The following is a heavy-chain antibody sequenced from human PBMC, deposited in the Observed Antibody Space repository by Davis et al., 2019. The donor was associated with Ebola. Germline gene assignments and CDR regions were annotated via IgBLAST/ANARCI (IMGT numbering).Heavy chain of an antibody. Sequence: SQTLSLTCAISGDSVASNSAGWNWIRQSPSRGLEWLGRTYYRSTWYHDYAVSVRSRMTMKPDTSKNQFSLQLNSVTPEDTAVYYCARDSDGMDVWGKGTTVTVSS. CDR3: ARDSDGMDV. V-gene: IGHV6-1*01. J-gene: IGHJ6*04. CDR2: TYYRSTWYH. D-gene: IGHD1-26*01. CDR1: GDSVASNSAG.